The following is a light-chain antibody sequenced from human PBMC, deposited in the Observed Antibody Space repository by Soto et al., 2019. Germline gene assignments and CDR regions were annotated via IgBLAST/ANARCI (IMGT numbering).Light chain of an antibody. CDR2: GAS. J-gene: IGKJ4*01. V-gene: IGKV3-20*01. Sequence: ETVLTQSPGTLSLSPGERATLSCRASQSVSSNYLAWYQKKPGQAPRLLIYGASSRATGIPDRFSGSGSGTDFTLTISRLEPEDFAVYYCHQYGSSPAFGGGTRVEIK. CDR1: QSVSSNY. CDR3: HQYGSSPA.